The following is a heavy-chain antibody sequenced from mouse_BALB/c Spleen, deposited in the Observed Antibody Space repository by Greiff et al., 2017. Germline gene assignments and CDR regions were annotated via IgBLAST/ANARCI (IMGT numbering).Heavy chain of an antibody. D-gene: IGHD2-3*01. Sequence: EVHLVESGPGLVKPSQSLSLTCSVTGYSITSGYYWNWIRQFPGNKLEWMGYISYDGSNNYNPSLKNRISITRDTSKNQFFLKLNSVTTEDTATYYCARGNDPFAYWGQGTLVTVSA. CDR1: GYSITSGYY. J-gene: IGHJ3*01. CDR2: ISYDGSN. CDR3: ARGNDPFAY. V-gene: IGHV3-6*02.